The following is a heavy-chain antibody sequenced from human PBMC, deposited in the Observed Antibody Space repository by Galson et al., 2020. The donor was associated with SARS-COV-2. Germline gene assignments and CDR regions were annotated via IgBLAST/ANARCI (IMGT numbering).Heavy chain of an antibody. CDR1: GGSFSDYS. Sequence: SETLSLTCAVYGGSFSDYSWTWVRQPPGKGLEWIGEIRHSGSTNYSPSLKSRVFMSVDTSKNQFSLKLRSVTAADTAVYYCARGGSRPIMAFDYFYFYMDVWGKGTTVTVSS. J-gene: IGHJ6*03. D-gene: IGHD3-10*01. V-gene: IGHV4-34*01. CDR2: IRHSGST. CDR3: ARGGSRPIMAFDYFYFYMDV.